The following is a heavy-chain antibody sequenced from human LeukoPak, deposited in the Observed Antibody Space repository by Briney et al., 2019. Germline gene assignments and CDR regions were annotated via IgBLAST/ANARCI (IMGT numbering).Heavy chain of an antibody. CDR3: ARVEAGTPTMVRGVIRSYWFDP. D-gene: IGHD3-10*01. V-gene: IGHV1-18*01. J-gene: IGHJ5*02. Sequence: ASVKVSCKASGYTFTSYGISWVRQAPGQGLEWMGWISAYNGNTNYAQKLQGTVTMTTDTSTSTAYMELRSLRSDDTAVYYCARVEAGTPTMVRGVIRSYWFDPWGQGTLVTVSS. CDR2: ISAYNGNT. CDR1: GYTFTSYG.